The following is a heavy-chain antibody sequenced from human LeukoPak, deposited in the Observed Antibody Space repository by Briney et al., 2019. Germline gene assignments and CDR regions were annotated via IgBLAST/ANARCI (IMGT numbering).Heavy chain of an antibody. V-gene: IGHV1-24*01. J-gene: IGHJ3*02. CDR2: FDPEDGET. CDR3: ATRVVVVAADDAFDI. Sequence: ASVKVSCKVSGYTLTELSMHWVRQAPGKGLALMGGFDPEDGETIYAQKFQGRVTMTEDTSTDTAYMELSSLRSEDTAVYYCATRVVVVAADDAFDIWGQGTMVTVSS. D-gene: IGHD2-15*01. CDR1: GYTLTELS.